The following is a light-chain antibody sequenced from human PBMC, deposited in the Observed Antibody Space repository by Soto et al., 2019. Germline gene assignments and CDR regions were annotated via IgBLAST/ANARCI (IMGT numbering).Light chain of an antibody. Sequence: DIVMTQSPDSLVVSLGERATINCKSSQSVVYSSNNKNYLAWYQQKPGQPPKLLIYWASTRESGVPDRFSGSGSGTDFTLTISSLQAEDWAVYYCQQYYITPPTFGQGTKVEI. CDR2: WAS. J-gene: IGKJ1*01. V-gene: IGKV4-1*01. CDR3: QQYYITPPT. CDR1: QSVVYSSNNKNY.